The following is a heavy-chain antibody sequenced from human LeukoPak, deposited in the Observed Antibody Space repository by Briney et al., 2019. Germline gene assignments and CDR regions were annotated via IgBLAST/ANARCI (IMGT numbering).Heavy chain of an antibody. CDR1: GYYISSGYY. CDR3: ARDKDDYVWGTYRW. CDR2: IYHTGST. V-gene: IGHV4-38-2*01. D-gene: IGHD3-16*02. Sequence: PSETLSLTCAVSGYYISSGYYWGWVRQAPGKGLEWIGSIYHTGSTDYNPSLKSRLTISVDMSKNQFSLNLRSVTAADTAVYYCARDKDDYVWGTYRWWGQGMLVTVSS. J-gene: IGHJ4*02.